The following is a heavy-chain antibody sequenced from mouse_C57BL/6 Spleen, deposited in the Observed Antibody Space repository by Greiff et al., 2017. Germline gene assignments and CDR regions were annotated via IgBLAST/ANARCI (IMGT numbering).Heavy chain of an antibody. D-gene: IGHD4-1*01. CDR2: IDPEDGET. CDR1: GFNITDYY. J-gene: IGHJ2*01. V-gene: IGHV14-2*01. Sequence: EVKLMESGAELVKPGASVKLSCTASGFNITDYYMHWVKQRTEQGLEWIGRIDPEDGETKYAPKFQGKATITADTSSNTAYLQLSSLTSEDTAVYYCARSDLGHYFDYWGQGTTLTVSS. CDR3: ARSDLGHYFDY.